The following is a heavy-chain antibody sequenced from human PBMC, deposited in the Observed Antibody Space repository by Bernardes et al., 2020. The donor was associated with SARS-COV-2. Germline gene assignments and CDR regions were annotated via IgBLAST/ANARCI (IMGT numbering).Heavy chain of an antibody. D-gene: IGHD3-10*01. CDR3: ATMVRAIDF. J-gene: IGHJ4*02. Sequence: WISVFSGETGYAQKLQGRVTVTIDKSTNTAYMELRSLTSDDTAVYYCATMVRAIDFWGQGTLVTVSS. V-gene: IGHV1-18*01. CDR2: ISVFSGET.